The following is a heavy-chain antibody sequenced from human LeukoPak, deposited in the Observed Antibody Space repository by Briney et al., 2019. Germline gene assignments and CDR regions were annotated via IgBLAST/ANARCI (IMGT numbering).Heavy chain of an antibody. Sequence: SETLSLTRTVSGGSISSSSYYWGWIRQPPGKGLEWIGSIYYSGSTYYNPSLKSRVTISVDTSKNQFSLKLSSVTAADTAVYYCARRELESHPYFAYWGQGTLVTVSS. CDR3: ARRELESHPYFAY. CDR2: IYYSGST. J-gene: IGHJ4*02. CDR1: GGSISSSSYY. D-gene: IGHD3-3*01. V-gene: IGHV4-39*01.